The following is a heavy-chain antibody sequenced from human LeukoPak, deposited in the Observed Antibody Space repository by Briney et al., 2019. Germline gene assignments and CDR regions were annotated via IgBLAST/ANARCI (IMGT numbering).Heavy chain of an antibody. D-gene: IGHD6-13*01. CDR3: ARDGVAAAGTNFDY. CDR1: GFTFSSYS. CDR2: ISSSSSYI. V-gene: IGHV3-21*01. J-gene: IGHJ4*02. Sequence: PGGSLRLSCAASGFTFSSYSMNWVRQAPGKGLEWVSSISSSSSYIYYADSVKGRFTISRDNAKNSLYLQMNSLRAEDTAVYYCARDGVAAAGTNFDYWGQGTLVTVSS.